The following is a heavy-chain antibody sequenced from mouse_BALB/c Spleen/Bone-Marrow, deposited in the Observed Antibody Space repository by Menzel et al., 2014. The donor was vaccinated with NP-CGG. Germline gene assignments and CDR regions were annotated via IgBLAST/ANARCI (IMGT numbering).Heavy chain of an antibody. Sequence: QVQLQQSGAELAKPGASVKMSCKASGYTFTSHWMHWVKQRPGQGLAWIGYINPSTGYTEYNQKFKDKATLTADKSSSTAYMQLSRLTSEDSAVYYCARGKGYGYGWFAYWGQGILVNVSA. V-gene: IGHV1-7*01. CDR1: GYTFTSHW. CDR3: ARGKGYGYGWFAY. CDR2: INPSTGYT. J-gene: IGHJ3*01. D-gene: IGHD2-2*01.